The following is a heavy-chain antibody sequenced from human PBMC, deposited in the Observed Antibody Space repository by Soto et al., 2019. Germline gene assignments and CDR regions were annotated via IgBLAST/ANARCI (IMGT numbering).Heavy chain of an antibody. J-gene: IGHJ6*02. CDR2: VYNTGGT. CDR1: SGPSSSHT. D-gene: IGHD1-1*01. V-gene: IGHV4-59*08. Sequence: QVQLQQSGPGLVKPSETLSLTCTVSSGPSSSHTWGWIRQSPGRGLEWIGYVYNTGGTSYNPSLNSRVTISADTSANHIALTLRFVTAADTSIYYCVRQGIGNLHGLVDVWGQGTTVSGSS. CDR3: VRQGIGNLHGLVDV.